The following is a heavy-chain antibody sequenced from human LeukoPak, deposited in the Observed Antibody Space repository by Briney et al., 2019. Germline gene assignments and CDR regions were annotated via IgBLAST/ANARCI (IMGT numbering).Heavy chain of an antibody. J-gene: IGHJ6*03. Sequence: ASVKVSCKASGYTFTSYYMHWVRQAPGQGLEWMGIINPSGGSTSYAQKFQGGVTMTRDTSTSTVYMELSSLRSEDTAVYYCATLTGTDLNMDVWGKGTTVTVSS. D-gene: IGHD3-9*01. CDR1: GYTFTSYY. CDR2: INPSGGST. CDR3: ATLTGTDLNMDV. V-gene: IGHV1-46*01.